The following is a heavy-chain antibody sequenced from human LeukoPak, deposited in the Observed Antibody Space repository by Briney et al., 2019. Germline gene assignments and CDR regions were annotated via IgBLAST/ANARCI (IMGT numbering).Heavy chain of an antibody. CDR2: ISAYNGNT. D-gene: IGHD2-15*01. CDR3: AREKDIVADYYYMDV. V-gene: IGHV1-18*01. Sequence: ASVKVSCKASGYTFTSYGISWVRQAPGQGLEWMGWISAYNGNTNYAQKLQGRVTMTTDTSTSTAYMELRSLRSDDTAVYYCAREKDIVADYYYMDVWGKGTTVTVSS. CDR1: GYTFTSYG. J-gene: IGHJ6*03.